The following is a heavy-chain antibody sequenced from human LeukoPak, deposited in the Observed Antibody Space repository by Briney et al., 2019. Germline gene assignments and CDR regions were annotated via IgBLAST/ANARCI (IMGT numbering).Heavy chain of an antibody. V-gene: IGHV1-46*01. Sequence: ATVKVSCKASGYTFTSYYMHWVRQAPGQGLEWMGLIITSAGSTTYAQNFQGRVTLTRDTSTSTVYMEMSSLRSEDTAVYYCARVEGLTATVTDWGQGTLVTVSS. CDR1: GYTFTSYY. D-gene: IGHD5-18*01. CDR2: IITSAGST. CDR3: ARVEGLTATVTD. J-gene: IGHJ4*02.